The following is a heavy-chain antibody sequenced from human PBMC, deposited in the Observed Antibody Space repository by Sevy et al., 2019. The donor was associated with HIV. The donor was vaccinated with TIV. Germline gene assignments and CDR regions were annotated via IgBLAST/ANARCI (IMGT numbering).Heavy chain of an antibody. V-gene: IGHV3-7*03. CDR2: IKEDGKET. CDR3: PRDKNSAMVTPFDF. J-gene: IGHJ4*02. D-gene: IGHD5-18*01. Sequence: GGSLRLSCVASGFTVSNYWMNWVRQAPGMGLEWVAKIKEDGKETYYVDSVKGRFTISRDNAKNSLYLQMTSLRAEDTAVYYCPRDKNSAMVTPFDFWGQGTLVTVSS. CDR1: GFTVSNYW.